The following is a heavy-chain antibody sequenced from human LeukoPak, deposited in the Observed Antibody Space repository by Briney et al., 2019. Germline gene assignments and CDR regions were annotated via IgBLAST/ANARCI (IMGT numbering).Heavy chain of an antibody. J-gene: IGHJ4*02. D-gene: IGHD6-19*01. Sequence: GGSLRLSCAASGVTFSSYGMNWVRQAPGKGLEWVSVFSASGGSTYYADSVKGRFTISRDNSKNTLYLQMNSLRAEDTAVYYCAKVGYTSGWSHFDYWGQGTLVTVSS. V-gene: IGHV3-23*01. CDR1: GVTFSSYG. CDR3: AKVGYTSGWSHFDY. CDR2: FSASGGST.